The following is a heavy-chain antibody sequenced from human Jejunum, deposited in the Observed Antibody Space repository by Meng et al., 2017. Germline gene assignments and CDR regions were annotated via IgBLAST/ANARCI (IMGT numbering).Heavy chain of an antibody. CDR3: ARGRHWYAYDAFDI. CDR1: GFTFSSHW. V-gene: IGHV3-74*01. D-gene: IGHD6-13*01. CDR2: LNSDGRST. J-gene: IGHJ3*02. Sequence: GEAGGSGGGLGWPGGSLGLSCGALGFTFSSHWRHWVRQGPGKGLVYVSRLNSDGRSTIYADPVKGRFTISRDNAKNTLYLQMNSLRAEDTAVYYCARGRHWYAYDAFDIWGQGTMVTVSS.